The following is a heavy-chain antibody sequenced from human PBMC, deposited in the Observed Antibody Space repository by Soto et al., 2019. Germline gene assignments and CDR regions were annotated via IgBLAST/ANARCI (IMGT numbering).Heavy chain of an antibody. CDR2: MNPGSGNT. CDR3: ARMDSSGSLNCLHP. V-gene: IGHV1-8*01. CDR1: GYTFTNYE. Sequence: ASVKVSCKASGYTFTNYEINWVRQATGQGLEWMGWMNPGSGNTGYAHKFQGRVTMSRNISISTSYMELSRLGSDDTAIYYCARMDSSGSLNCLHPWGQGTLVTVSS. J-gene: IGHJ5*02. D-gene: IGHD3-10*01.